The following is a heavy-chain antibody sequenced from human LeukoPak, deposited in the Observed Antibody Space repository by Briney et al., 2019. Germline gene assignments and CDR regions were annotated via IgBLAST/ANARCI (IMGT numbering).Heavy chain of an antibody. Sequence: SETLSLTCTVSGGSISSGSYYRSWIRQPAGKGLEWIGRIYTSGSTNYNPSLKSRVTISVDTSKNQFSLKLSSVTAADTAVYYCARGRRYYGSGSYYQIRFDYWGQGTLVTVSS. CDR1: GGSISSGSYY. CDR3: ARGRRYYGSGSYYQIRFDY. CDR2: IYTSGST. D-gene: IGHD3-10*01. V-gene: IGHV4-61*02. J-gene: IGHJ4*02.